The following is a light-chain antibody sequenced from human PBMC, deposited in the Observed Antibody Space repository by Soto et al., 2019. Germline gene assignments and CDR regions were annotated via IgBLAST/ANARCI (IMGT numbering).Light chain of an antibody. Sequence: QSALTQPASVSGSPGQSITISCTGTSSDVGGYNYVSWYQQHPGKAPKLMIYDVINRPSGVSNRVSGSKSGNTASLNISGRQAEEEADYSCSSYTSSSTLVFGVGTQRTDL. V-gene: IGLV2-14*01. J-gene: IGLJ7*01. CDR2: DVI. CDR1: SSDVGGYNY. CDR3: SSYTSSSTLV.